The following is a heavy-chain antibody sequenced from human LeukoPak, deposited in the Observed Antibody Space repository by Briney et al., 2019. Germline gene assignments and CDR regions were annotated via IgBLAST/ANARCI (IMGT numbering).Heavy chain of an antibody. CDR2: ISYDGSNK. CDR1: GFTFSSYA. V-gene: IGHV3-30-3*01. Sequence: QSRGSLRLSCAASGFTFSSYAMHWVCQAPGKWLEWVAVISYDGSNKYYADSVKGRFTISRDNSKNTLYLQMNSLRAEDTAVYYCARSQKAYYYDSSGYLDYWGQGTLVTVSS. J-gene: IGHJ4*02. CDR3: ARSQKAYYYDSSGYLDY. D-gene: IGHD3-22*01.